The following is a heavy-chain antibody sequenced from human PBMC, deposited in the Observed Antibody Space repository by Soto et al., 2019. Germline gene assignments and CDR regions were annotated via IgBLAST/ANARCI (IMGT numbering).Heavy chain of an antibody. CDR3: ARDWPPDRDY. CDR1: GYTFTTYV. Sequence: QVQLVQFGAEVKKPGASVKVSCKASGYTFTTYVISWVGQPPGQGLEWMGWISPYNGKTNYAQNLQARVTMTAEASRSTAYMELRSLRSDDTAVYYCARDWPPDRDYWGQGTLVTVSS. J-gene: IGHJ4*02. CDR2: ISPYNGKT. V-gene: IGHV1-18*01.